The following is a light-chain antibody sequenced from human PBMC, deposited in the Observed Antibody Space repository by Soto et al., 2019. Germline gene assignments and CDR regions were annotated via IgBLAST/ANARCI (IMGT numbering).Light chain of an antibody. Sequence: EIVMTQSPATLSVSLGERATLSCGASQSVTSKLAWYQQKPGQAPRLLISGASNRATGIPDRFSGSGSGTDFTLTISRLEPDEFALYFCQQYGGSPITFGLGTKVDIK. V-gene: IGKV3-20*01. J-gene: IGKJ1*01. CDR3: QQYGGSPIT. CDR2: GAS. CDR1: QSVTSK.